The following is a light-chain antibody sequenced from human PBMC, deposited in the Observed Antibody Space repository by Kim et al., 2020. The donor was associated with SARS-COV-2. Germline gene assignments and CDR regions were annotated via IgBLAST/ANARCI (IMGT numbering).Light chain of an antibody. CDR1: QTVSNN. V-gene: IGKV3-15*01. Sequence: EIVMTQSPATLSVSPGERATLSCRASQTVSNNFAWYQLKPSQAPRLLLYGASTRATGTPARFSASGCGTDFTLTVSSLQSEDFDVYYCHQYNDGSPRDTFGQGTKLEI. J-gene: IGKJ2*01. CDR2: GAS. CDR3: HQYNDGSPRDT.